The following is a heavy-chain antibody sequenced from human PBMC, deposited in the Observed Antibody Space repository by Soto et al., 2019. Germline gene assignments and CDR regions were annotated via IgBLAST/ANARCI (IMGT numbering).Heavy chain of an antibody. CDR3: AKARRPRSVAPIPTQDFDF. Sequence: GGSLRLSCTASGFTFDNYAMNWVRQAPGRGLEWVSTISGSGGTTYYADSVKGRFTVSRDNSKNTLYLQMNSLRGDDTAMYYCAKARRPRSVAPIPTQDFDFWGQGTQVTVSS. V-gene: IGHV3-23*01. D-gene: IGHD6-19*01. CDR2: ISGSGGTT. CDR1: GFTFDNYA. J-gene: IGHJ4*02.